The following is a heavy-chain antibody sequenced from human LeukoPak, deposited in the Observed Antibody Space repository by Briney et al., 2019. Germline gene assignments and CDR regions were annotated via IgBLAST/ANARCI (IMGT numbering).Heavy chain of an antibody. D-gene: IGHD1-26*01. CDR1: GGSITPYY. CDR3: ARSTRSWFDP. J-gene: IGHJ5*02. V-gene: IGHV4-59*01. Sequence: SETLSLTCTVSGGSITPYYWTWIRQPPGKGLECIGYIYYSGSTNYNPSLKSRVTISVDTSNNQFSLKLSSLTAADTAVYYCARSTRSWFDPWGQGTLVTVSS. CDR2: IYYSGST.